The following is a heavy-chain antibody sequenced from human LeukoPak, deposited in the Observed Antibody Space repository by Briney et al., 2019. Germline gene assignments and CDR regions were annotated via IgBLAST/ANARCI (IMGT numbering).Heavy chain of an antibody. CDR3: ARASGRYSDAFDI. V-gene: IGHV1-2*02. J-gene: IGHJ3*02. CDR1: GYTFTGYY. Sequence: ASVKVPCKASGYTFTGYYMHWVRQAPGQGLEWMGWINPNSGGTNYAQNFQGRVTMTRDTSISTAYMELSRLRSDDTASYYCARASGRYSDAFDIWGQGTMVTVSS. CDR2: INPNSGGT. D-gene: IGHD1-26*01.